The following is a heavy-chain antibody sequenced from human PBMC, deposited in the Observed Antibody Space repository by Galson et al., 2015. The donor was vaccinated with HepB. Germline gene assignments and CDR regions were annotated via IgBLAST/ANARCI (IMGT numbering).Heavy chain of an antibody. Sequence: ETLSLTCTVSGGSISNNHWWNWVRQPPGKGLEWIGAISHTGTTNYNPSLKSRVTISIERSKNQFSLNLSSVIAADTAVYYCARRHGLSDTFDLWGQGTMVTVSS. D-gene: IGHD2-8*01. CDR1: GGSISNNHW. CDR3: ARRHGLSDTFDL. J-gene: IGHJ3*01. CDR2: ISHTGTT. V-gene: IGHV4-4*02.